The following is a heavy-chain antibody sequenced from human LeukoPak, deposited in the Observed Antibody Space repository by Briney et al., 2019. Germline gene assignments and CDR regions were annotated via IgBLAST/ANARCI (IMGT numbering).Heavy chain of an antibody. CDR3: ALTPLKYCSSSRCQTG. Sequence: GGSLRLSCAASGFTFSSYAMSWVRQAPGKGVGWVSAISGSGGSTYYADSVKGRVTISRDNSKNTLYLQMNSLRAEDTAVYYCALTPLKYCSSSRCQTGWGQGTLVTVSS. J-gene: IGHJ4*02. CDR2: ISGSGGST. V-gene: IGHV3-23*01. D-gene: IGHD2-2*01. CDR1: GFTFSSYA.